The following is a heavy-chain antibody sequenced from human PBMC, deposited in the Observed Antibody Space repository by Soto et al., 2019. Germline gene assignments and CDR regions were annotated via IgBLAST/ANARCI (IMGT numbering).Heavy chain of an antibody. CDR1: GGSLSPNY. CDR2: IYYSGST. J-gene: IGHJ5*02. D-gene: IGHD3-9*01. V-gene: IGHV4-59*08. CDR3: ARHYDILTGYYWAWFDP. Sequence: SETLSLTCTVSGGSLSPNYWTWIRQPPGKGLEWIGYIYYSGSTYYNPSLKSRITTSVDTSKNQFSLKLSSVTAADTAVYYCARHYDILTGYYWAWFDPWGQGTLVTVSS.